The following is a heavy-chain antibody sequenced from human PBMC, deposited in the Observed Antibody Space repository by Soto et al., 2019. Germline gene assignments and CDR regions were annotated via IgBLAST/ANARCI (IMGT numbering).Heavy chain of an antibody. J-gene: IGHJ6*02. V-gene: IGHV1-69*13. Sequence: SVKVSCKASGGTFSSYAISWVRQAPGQGLEWMGRIIPIFGTANYAQKFQGRVTITADESTSTAYMELSSLRSEDTAVYYCAREITIFGVVLVRYYGMDVWGPGTLVTVSS. D-gene: IGHD3-3*01. CDR2: IIPIFGTA. CDR3: AREITIFGVVLVRYYGMDV. CDR1: GGTFSSYA.